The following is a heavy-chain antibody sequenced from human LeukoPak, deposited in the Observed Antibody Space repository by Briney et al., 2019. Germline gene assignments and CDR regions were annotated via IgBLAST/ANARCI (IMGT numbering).Heavy chain of an antibody. CDR3: AKDKGYGSGSLTSLDY. Sequence: QPGGSLRLSCAASGFTFSSYAMGWVRQAPGKGLEWVSAISGSGGSTYYADSVKGRFTISRDNSKNTLYLQMNSLRAEDTAVYYCAKDKGYGSGSLTSLDYWGQGTLVTVSS. D-gene: IGHD3-10*01. J-gene: IGHJ4*02. CDR2: ISGSGGST. V-gene: IGHV3-23*01. CDR1: GFTFSSYA.